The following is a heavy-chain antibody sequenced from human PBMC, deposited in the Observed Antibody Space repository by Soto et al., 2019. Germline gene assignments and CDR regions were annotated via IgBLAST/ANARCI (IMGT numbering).Heavy chain of an antibody. CDR2: ISDTSSGA. Sequence: EVQLLESGGGLVQPGGSLRLSCAASGFTFGSYAMSWVRQAPGKGLEWVSSISDTSSGAYYADSVKGRFTISRANSKNTLYLEMNSLRAEDTAVYYCAKDLWWYRPWGQGTLVTVSS. D-gene: IGHD2-15*01. J-gene: IGHJ5*02. CDR1: GFTFGSYA. V-gene: IGHV3-23*01. CDR3: AKDLWWYRP.